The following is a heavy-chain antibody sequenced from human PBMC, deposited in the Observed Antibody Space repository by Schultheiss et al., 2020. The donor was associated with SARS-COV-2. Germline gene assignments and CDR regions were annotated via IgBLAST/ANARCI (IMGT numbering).Heavy chain of an antibody. J-gene: IGHJ4*02. D-gene: IGHD3-9*01. CDR2: IWYDGSNK. CDR3: ARAAIDY. Sequence: GGSLRLSCAASGFTFSCYAMHWFRQAPGKGLEWVAVIWYDGSNKYYADSVKGRFTISRDNSKNTLYLQWNSLRAEDTAVYYCARAAIDYWGQGTLVTVSS. CDR1: GFTFSCYA. V-gene: IGHV3-33*08.